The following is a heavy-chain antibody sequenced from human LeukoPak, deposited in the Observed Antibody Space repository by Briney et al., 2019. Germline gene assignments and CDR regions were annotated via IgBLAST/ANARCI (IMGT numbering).Heavy chain of an antibody. CDR3: ARGVSGTGPAI. CDR1: GFTFSSYW. D-gene: IGHD5/OR15-5a*01. V-gene: IGHV3-74*01. CDR2: IKTDGSST. J-gene: IGHJ3*02. Sequence: TGGSLRLSCAASGFTFSSYWMHWVRQAPGKGLVWVSRIKTDGSSTDYADSVKGRFTISRDNAKNTMYLQMNSLRAEDTAVYYCARGVSGTGPAILGLGTMVTVSS.